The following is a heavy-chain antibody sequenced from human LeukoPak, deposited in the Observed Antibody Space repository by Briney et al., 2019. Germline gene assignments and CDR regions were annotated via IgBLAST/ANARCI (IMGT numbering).Heavy chain of an antibody. V-gene: IGHV1-2*02. Sequence: ASVKVSCKASGYTFTGYYIHWVRQAPGQGLEWMGWINPNSGGTNYAQKFQGRVTMTRDRSINTAYMDLRSLTYDDTAAYYCARDKPAEAALDFWGQGTLVTVSS. CDR2: INPNSGGT. CDR3: ARDKPAEAALDF. CDR1: GYTFTGYY. J-gene: IGHJ4*02.